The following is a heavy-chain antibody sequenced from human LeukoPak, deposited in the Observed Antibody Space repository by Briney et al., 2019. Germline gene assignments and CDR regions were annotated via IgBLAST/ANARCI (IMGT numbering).Heavy chain of an antibody. CDR3: ARDVGIAAAYDY. CDR2: IYHSGST. D-gene: IGHD6-13*01. V-gene: IGHV4-38-2*02. CDR1: GYSISSGYY. J-gene: IGHJ4*02. Sequence: KPSETLSLTCAVSGYSISSGYYWGWIRQPPGKGLEWIGSIYHSGSTYYNPSLKSRVTISVDTSKNQFSLELSSVTAADTAVYYCARDVGIAAAYDYWGQGTLVTVSS.